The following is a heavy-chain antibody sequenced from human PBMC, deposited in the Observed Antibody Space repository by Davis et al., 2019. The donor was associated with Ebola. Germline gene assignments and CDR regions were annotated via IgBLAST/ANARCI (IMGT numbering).Heavy chain of an antibody. V-gene: IGHV5-51*01. CDR3: ARGPRSYFRAGGDDY. D-gene: IGHD3-10*01. J-gene: IGHJ4*02. CDR2: IYPGDSDT. Sequence: GESLKISCKGSGYSFTTYWIAWVRQPPAKGLEWMGIIYPGDSDTRYSPSFQGQVTISVDKSINTAYLQWSSLKASDTAMYYCARGPRSYFRAGGDDYWGQGTLVTVSS. CDR1: GYSFTTYW.